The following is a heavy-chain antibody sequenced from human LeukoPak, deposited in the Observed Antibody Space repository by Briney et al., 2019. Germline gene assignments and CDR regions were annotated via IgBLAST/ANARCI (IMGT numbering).Heavy chain of an antibody. J-gene: IGHJ4*02. CDR2: IYYSGGT. CDR3: ARAVRFLAAAGRYYFDY. CDR1: GGSISSGGYY. Sequence: PSETLSLTCTVSGGSISSGGYYWSWIRQHPGKGLEWIGYIYYSGGTYYNPSLKSRVTISVDTSKNQFSLKLSSVTAADTAVYYCARAVRFLAAAGRYYFDYWGQGTLVTVSS. D-gene: IGHD6-13*01. V-gene: IGHV4-31*03.